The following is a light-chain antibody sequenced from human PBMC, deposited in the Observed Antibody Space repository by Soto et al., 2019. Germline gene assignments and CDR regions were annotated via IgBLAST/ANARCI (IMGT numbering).Light chain of an antibody. J-gene: IGLJ1*01. CDR1: KNDSGVYDF. Sequence: FALTPPPSTFGSPAQSVTISCPGTKNDSGVYDFLSWYQHHPGKAPRPIIYEVVQRPSGVPDRCSGAKSGNTASLTVSGLQAADEDDYFCKSYAGSNTYVFGSGTKVTVL. CDR3: KSYAGSNTYV. CDR2: EVV. V-gene: IGLV2-8*01.